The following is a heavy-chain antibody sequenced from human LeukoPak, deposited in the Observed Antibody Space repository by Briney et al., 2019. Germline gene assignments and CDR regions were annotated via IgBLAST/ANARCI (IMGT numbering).Heavy chain of an antibody. CDR2: ISAYNGNT. Sequence: GASVKVSCKASGYTFTGYYMHWVRQAPGQGLEWMGWISAYNGNTNYAQKLQGRVTMTTDTSTSTAYMELRSLRSDDTAVYYCARGFWHSSGYYLDYWGQGTLVTVSS. J-gene: IGHJ4*02. CDR3: ARGFWHSSGYYLDY. V-gene: IGHV1-18*04. D-gene: IGHD3-22*01. CDR1: GYTFTGYY.